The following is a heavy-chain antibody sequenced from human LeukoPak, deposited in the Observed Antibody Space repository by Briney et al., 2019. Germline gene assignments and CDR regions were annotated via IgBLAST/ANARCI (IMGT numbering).Heavy chain of an antibody. CDR2: VYWDDDK. Sequence: SGPTLVNPTQTLTLTCTFSGFSLTTSGVGVGWIRQPPGKALEWLALVYWDDDKRYSPFLKSRLTITKDTSKDQVVLTMTNMDPVDTATYYCAHSLVRRRSPPFDYRGQGTLVTVSS. V-gene: IGHV2-5*02. D-gene: IGHD3-10*01. CDR3: AHSLVRRRSPPFDY. CDR1: GFSLTTSGVG. J-gene: IGHJ4*02.